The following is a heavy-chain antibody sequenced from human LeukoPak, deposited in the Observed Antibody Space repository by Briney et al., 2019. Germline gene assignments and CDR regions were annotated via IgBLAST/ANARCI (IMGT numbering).Heavy chain of an antibody. J-gene: IGHJ4*02. CDR1: GYTITGNF. V-gene: IGHV1-2*02. CDR3: AREGNQLND. CDR2: INPNSGGT. Sequence: GASVKVSRKASGYTITGNFMYWVRQAPGQGLEWMGWINPNSGGTNYAQKFQGRVTMTRDTSISTAYMELSRLRSDDTAVYYCAREGNQLNDWGQGTLVTVSS. D-gene: IGHD2-2*01.